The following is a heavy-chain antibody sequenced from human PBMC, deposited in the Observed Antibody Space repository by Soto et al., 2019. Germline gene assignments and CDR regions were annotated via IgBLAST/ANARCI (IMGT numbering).Heavy chain of an antibody. Sequence: TLSLTCAVYGGSFSGYYWSWIRQPPGKGLEWIGEINHSGSTNYNPSLKSRVTISVDTSKNQFSLKLSSVTAADTAVYYCARGGSDYDFWSGYYYYYYGMDVWGQGTTVTVSS. J-gene: IGHJ6*02. CDR2: INHSGST. CDR1: GGSFSGYY. V-gene: IGHV4-34*01. CDR3: ARGGSDYDFWSGYYYYYYGMDV. D-gene: IGHD3-3*01.